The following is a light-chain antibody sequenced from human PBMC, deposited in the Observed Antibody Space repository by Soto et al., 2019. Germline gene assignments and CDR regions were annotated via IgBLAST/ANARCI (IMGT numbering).Light chain of an antibody. CDR2: DND. Sequence: QSVLTQPPSVSAAPGQRVTISCSGSASNVGTHFVSWYHQSPGAAPKLLIYDNDVRPSEIPDRFSGSKSDTSATLTITGLQTGDEADYYCGTWDSGLTAGVFGGGTKLTVL. CDR3: GTWDSGLTAGV. J-gene: IGLJ2*01. V-gene: IGLV1-51*01. CDR1: ASNVGTHF.